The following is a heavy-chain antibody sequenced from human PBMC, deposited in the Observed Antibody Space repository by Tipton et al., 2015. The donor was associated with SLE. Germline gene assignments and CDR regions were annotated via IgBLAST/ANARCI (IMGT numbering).Heavy chain of an antibody. V-gene: IGHV4-39*07. D-gene: IGHD3-9*01. J-gene: IGHJ4*02. CDR1: GGSLSTSSYY. CDR2: VHDSEST. CDR3: ARTPRYYDMLTSYYMPPDY. Sequence: TLSLTCTVSGGSLSTSSYYWGWIRQPPGKGLEWIGTVHDSESTYYNPSLKSRVTISVDTSKNQFSLKLSSVTAADTAVYYCARTPRYYDMLTSYYMPPDYWGQGTRVTVSS.